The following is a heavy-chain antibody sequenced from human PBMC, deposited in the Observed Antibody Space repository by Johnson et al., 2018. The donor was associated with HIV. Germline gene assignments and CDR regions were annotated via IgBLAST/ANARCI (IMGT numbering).Heavy chain of an antibody. V-gene: IGHV3-74*02. CDR3: AKFVGAGSYDAFDI. Sequence: VQLVESGGGLVQSGGSLRLSCAASGFTFRTYWMHWVRQAPGKGLVWVSRINSDGSSTTYADSVTGRFTISRDNAKNTLYLQMNSLRAEDTAVYYCAKFVGAGSYDAFDIWGQGTMVTVSS. CDR2: INSDGSST. CDR1: GFTFRTYW. D-gene: IGHD1-26*01. J-gene: IGHJ3*02.